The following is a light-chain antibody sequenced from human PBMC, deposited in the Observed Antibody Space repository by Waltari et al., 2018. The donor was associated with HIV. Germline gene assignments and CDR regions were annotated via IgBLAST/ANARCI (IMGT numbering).Light chain of an antibody. CDR3: QQYDSSRT. J-gene: IGKJ1*01. V-gene: IGKV3-20*01. Sequence: EIVLTQSPGTLSLSPGERATLPCRASQSVRSNLAWYQQRPGQAPRLLIYGASSRATGIPDRFSGSGSGTDFTLTISKLEPEDFAVYYCQQYDSSRTFGQGTKVEMK. CDR2: GAS. CDR1: QSVRSN.